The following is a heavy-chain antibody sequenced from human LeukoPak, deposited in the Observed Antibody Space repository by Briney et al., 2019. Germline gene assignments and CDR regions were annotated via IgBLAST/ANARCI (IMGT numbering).Heavy chain of an antibody. D-gene: IGHD1-26*01. V-gene: IGHV3-7*01. CDR3: ASWVGRDN. J-gene: IGHJ4*02. Sequence: PGGSLRLSCAASGFTFSSYAMSWVRQAPGKRLEWVANINEGGSAKYYVDSVKGRFTVSRDNAETSVFLEMNSLRNEDTAVYFCASWVGRDNWGQGTLVTVYS. CDR2: INEGGSAK. CDR1: GFTFSSYA.